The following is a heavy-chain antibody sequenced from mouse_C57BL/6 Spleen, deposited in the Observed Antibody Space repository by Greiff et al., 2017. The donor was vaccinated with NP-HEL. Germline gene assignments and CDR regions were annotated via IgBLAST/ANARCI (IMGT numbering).Heavy chain of an antibody. CDR1: GYAFSSSW. V-gene: IGHV1-82*01. Sequence: VQLQQSGPELVKPGASVKISCKASGYAFSSSWVNWVKQRPGKGLEWIGRIYPGDGDTNYNGKFKGKATLTADKSSSTAYMQLSSLTSEDSAVYFCARSGYGYDYWGQGTTLTVSS. CDR2: IYPGDGDT. D-gene: IGHD2-2*01. J-gene: IGHJ2*01. CDR3: ARSGYGYDY.